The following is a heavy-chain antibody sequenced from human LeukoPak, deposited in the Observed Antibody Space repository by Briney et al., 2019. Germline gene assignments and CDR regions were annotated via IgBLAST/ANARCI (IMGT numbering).Heavy chain of an antibody. CDR3: AKDDASSGLFDY. CDR1: GFTFSSYG. V-gene: IGHV3-30*18. D-gene: IGHD6-19*01. Sequence: GRSLRLSCAASGFTFSSYGMHWVRQAPGKGLEWVTVISYDGSNKYYADSVKGRFTIYRDNSKSTLYLQMNSLRAEDTAVYYCAKDDASSGLFDYWGQGTLVTVSS. CDR2: ISYDGSNK. J-gene: IGHJ4*02.